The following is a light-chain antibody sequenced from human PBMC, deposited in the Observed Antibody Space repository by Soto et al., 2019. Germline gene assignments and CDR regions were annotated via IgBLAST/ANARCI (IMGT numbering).Light chain of an antibody. CDR3: QQRSNWPLT. CDR1: QSVSSY. Sequence: EIVLTQSPATLSLSPGERATLSCRASQSVSSYLAWYQQKRGQAPRLLIYDASNRATGIPARFSGSGSGTDFTLTISSLEPEDFVVYYCQQRSNWPLTFGGGTKVEI. CDR2: DAS. V-gene: IGKV3-11*01. J-gene: IGKJ4*01.